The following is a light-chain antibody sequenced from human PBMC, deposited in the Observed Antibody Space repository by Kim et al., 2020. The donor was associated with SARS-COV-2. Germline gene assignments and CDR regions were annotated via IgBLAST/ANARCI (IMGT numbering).Light chain of an antibody. V-gene: IGKV1-27*01. J-gene: IGKJ2*01. Sequence: SASVGDRVSITCRASQGISNNLAWYQQKPGKVPQLLIYTASALQPGVPSRFSGSGSGTEFTLTISSLQPEDVATYYCQTYNSAPYTFGQGTKLEIK. CDR2: TAS. CDR1: QGISNN. CDR3: QTYNSAPYT.